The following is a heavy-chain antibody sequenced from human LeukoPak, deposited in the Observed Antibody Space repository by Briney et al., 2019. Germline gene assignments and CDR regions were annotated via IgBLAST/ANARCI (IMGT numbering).Heavy chain of an antibody. D-gene: IGHD5-18*01. CDR1: GYSISSGYY. CDR3: ASPAMAFIDQGRYNYSYRMHV. CDR2: IYHSGST. J-gene: IGHJ6*04. Sequence: SETLSLTCTVSGYSISSGYYWGWIRQPPGRGLGWIGSIYHSGSTYYNPSLKSRATISVETSKNQFSLILSSVTAADTAVYYCASPAMAFIDQGRYNYSYRMHVWGKGTTVTDPS. V-gene: IGHV4-38-2*02.